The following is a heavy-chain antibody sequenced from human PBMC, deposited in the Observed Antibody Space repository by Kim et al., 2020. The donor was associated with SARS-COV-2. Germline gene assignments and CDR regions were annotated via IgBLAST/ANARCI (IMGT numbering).Heavy chain of an antibody. Sequence: PSLKSRVTISVDTSKNQFSLKLSSVTAADTAVYYCARGIVVSSAYYFDYWGQGTLVTVSS. CDR3: ARGIVVSSAYYFDY. J-gene: IGHJ4*02. V-gene: IGHV4-31*02. D-gene: IGHD3-22*01.